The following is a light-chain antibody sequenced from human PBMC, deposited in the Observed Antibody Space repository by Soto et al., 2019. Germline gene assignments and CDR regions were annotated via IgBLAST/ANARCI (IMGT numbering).Light chain of an antibody. CDR1: QTIDSH. V-gene: IGKV3-11*01. J-gene: IGKJ1*01. CDR2: DAS. Sequence: DIVLTQSPAALSVSPGERATLSCRASQTIDSHLAWYQQRPGQAPRLLIYDASKRAIGIPARFSGSGSGTDFTLTITSLEPEDFAVYYCQQRRDWPTFGQGTKSEIK. CDR3: QQRRDWPT.